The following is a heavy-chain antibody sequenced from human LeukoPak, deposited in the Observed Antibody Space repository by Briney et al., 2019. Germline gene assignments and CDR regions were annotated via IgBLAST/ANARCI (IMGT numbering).Heavy chain of an antibody. D-gene: IGHD3-10*01. CDR2: LKSKTDGGTT. CDR1: GFIFSNAW. J-gene: IGHJ3*02. V-gene: IGHV3-15*01. Sequence: GGALRLFCAASGFIFSNAWMSWVRQASGKGREGGGRLKSKTDGGTTDYAAAVKGRFPIPRDDSKNKVYLKMSSLKTEDTAVYYCITALSLRWFGELFPFDAFDIWGQGTMVTVSS. CDR3: ITALSLRWFGELFPFDAFDI.